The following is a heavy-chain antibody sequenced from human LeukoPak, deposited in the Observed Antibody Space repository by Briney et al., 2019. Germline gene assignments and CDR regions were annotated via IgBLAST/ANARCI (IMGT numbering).Heavy chain of an antibody. Sequence: GGSLRLSCAASGFTVSSDAMSWVRQAPGKGLEWVSAISGIGGSTYYADSVKGRFTISRDNSKNTLYLQMNSLRAEDTAVYYCAKGGYCSGTSCYPADAFDIWGQGTMVTVSS. D-gene: IGHD2-2*01. CDR3: AKGGYCSGTSCYPADAFDI. CDR1: GFTVSSDA. CDR2: ISGIGGST. V-gene: IGHV3-23*01. J-gene: IGHJ3*02.